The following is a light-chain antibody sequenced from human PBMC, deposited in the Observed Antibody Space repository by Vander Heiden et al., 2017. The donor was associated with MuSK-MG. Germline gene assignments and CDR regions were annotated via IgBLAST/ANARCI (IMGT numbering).Light chain of an antibody. J-gene: IGLJ1*01. Sequence: QSALTQPASVSGSPGQSITISCTGTSSDVGGYDFVSWYQQHPGRAPKLMIYDVNNRPSGVSHRFSGSKSGNTASLTISGLQAEDEADYYCSTYTFGDMYVFGTGTKVTVL. CDR3: STYTFGDMYV. CDR2: DVN. V-gene: IGLV2-14*03. CDR1: SSDVGGYDF.